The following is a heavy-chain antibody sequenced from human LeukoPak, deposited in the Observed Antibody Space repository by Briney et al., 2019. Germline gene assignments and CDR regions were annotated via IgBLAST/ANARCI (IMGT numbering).Heavy chain of an antibody. Sequence: GGSLRLSCAASGFTFSNYAMHWVRQAPGKGLEYVSAITSNGGSTYYASSVKGRFNISRDNSKNTMYLQMGSLRAEDMAVYYCARGRGGYYDYWGQGALVTVSS. CDR3: ARGRGGYYDY. J-gene: IGHJ4*02. D-gene: IGHD3-22*01. V-gene: IGHV3-64*01. CDR1: GFTFSNYA. CDR2: ITSNGGST.